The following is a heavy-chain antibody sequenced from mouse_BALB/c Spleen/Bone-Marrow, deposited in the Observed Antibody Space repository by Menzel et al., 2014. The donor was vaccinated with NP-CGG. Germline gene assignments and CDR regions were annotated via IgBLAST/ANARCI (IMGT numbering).Heavy chain of an antibody. CDR2: IDPANGNT. CDR1: GFNIKDTY. D-gene: IGHD4-1*01. Sequence: EVQLQQSGAELVKPGASVKLSCTASGFNIKDTYMHWVKQRPEQGLEWIGRIDPANGNTKYDPKFQGKATITADPSSNTAYLQLSSLTSEDTAVYYCARWEYYAMDYWGQGTSVTVS. CDR3: ARWEYYAMDY. V-gene: IGHV14-3*02. J-gene: IGHJ4*01.